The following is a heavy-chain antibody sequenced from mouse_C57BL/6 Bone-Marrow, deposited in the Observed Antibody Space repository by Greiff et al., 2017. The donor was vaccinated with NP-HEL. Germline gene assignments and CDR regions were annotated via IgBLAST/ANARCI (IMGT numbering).Heavy chain of an antibody. V-gene: IGHV1-52*01. Sequence: QVQLQQPGAELVRPGSSVKLSCKASGYTFTSYWMHWVKQRPIQGLEWIGNIDPSDSETHYNQKFKDKATLTVDKSSSTAYMQLSSLTSEDSAVYDCARLGVVHYYAMDYWGQGTSVTVSS. D-gene: IGHD1-1*01. CDR3: ARLGVVHYYAMDY. CDR2: IDPSDSET. CDR1: GYTFTSYW. J-gene: IGHJ4*01.